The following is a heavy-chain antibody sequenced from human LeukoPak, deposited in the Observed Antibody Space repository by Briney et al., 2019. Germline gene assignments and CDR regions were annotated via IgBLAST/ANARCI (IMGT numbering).Heavy chain of an antibody. J-gene: IGHJ5*02. Sequence: GGSLRLSGAASGFILDIYAMPWVGHVQGGGRGGVSEIIGNGGSKGYADSVKGRFTISRDNAKDSLYLQMNSLRAEDTALYYCAKGPDSTGYYYRDNWFDPWGQGTLVTVSS. V-gene: IGHV3-9*01. CDR2: IIGNGGSK. CDR1: GFILDIYA. CDR3: AKGPDSTGYYYRDNWFDP. D-gene: IGHD3-22*01.